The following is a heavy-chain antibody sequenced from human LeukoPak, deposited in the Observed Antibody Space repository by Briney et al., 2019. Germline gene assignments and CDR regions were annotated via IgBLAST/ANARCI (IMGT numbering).Heavy chain of an antibody. Sequence: SETLSHTCAVYGGSFGGYYWSWIRQPPGKGLEWIGEINHSGSTNYNPSLKSRVTISVDTSKNQFSLKLSSVTAADTAVYYCARGPVGAFYVDYWGQGTLVTVSS. V-gene: IGHV4-34*01. CDR1: GGSFGGYY. J-gene: IGHJ4*02. D-gene: IGHD3-10*01. CDR3: ARGPVGAFYVDY. CDR2: INHSGST.